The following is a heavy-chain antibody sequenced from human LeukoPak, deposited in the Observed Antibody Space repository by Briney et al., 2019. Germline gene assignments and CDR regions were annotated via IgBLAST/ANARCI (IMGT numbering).Heavy chain of an antibody. J-gene: IGHJ4*02. Sequence: GGSLRLSCAASGFTFSIYTMNWVRQAPGKGLEWVSIINYNGRNSYYADSVKGRFTISRDNSKNMVYLQMNRLRAEDTAIYYCAKDGHCPDSICPTNIAVAGYVDSWGQGTLVAVSS. CDR2: INYNGRNS. D-gene: IGHD6-19*01. V-gene: IGHV3-23*01. CDR1: GFTFSIYT. CDR3: AKDGHCPDSICPTNIAVAGYVDS.